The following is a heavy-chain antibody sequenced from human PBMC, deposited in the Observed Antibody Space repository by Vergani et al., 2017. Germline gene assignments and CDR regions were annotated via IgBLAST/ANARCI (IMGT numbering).Heavy chain of an antibody. V-gene: IGHV7-4-1*02. CDR2: INTNIGTP. CDR1: GYTFSSYV. CDR3: ARNGFGDYGNFNF. Sequence: QVQLVQSGSELKKPGASVTISCKTSGYTFSSYVINWVRQAPGRGLEWMRWINTNIGTPTYVQGFTGHFVFSLYSSVTTAFVQITSLKAEDTAVYYCARNGFGDYGNFNFWGQGTLVTVSS. D-gene: IGHD4-17*01. J-gene: IGHJ4*02.